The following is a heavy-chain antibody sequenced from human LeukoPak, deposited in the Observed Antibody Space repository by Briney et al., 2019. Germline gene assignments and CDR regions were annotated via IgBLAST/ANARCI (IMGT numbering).Heavy chain of an antibody. CDR2: IYYSGST. D-gene: IGHD3-16*01. CDR3: ARDRRARALGPGNWFDP. CDR1: GGSLSSYY. Sequence: SETLSLTCTGSGGSLSSYYWSWLRQPPGKGLEWIGYIYYSGSTNYNPSLKSRVTISVDTSKNQFSLKLSSVTAADTAVYYCARDRRARALGPGNWFDPWGQGTLVTVSS. J-gene: IGHJ5*02. V-gene: IGHV4-59*01.